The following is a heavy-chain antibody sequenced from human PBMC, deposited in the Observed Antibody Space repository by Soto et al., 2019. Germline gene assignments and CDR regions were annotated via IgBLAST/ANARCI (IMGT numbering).Heavy chain of an antibody. V-gene: IGHV4-39*01. CDR2: IYYSGST. J-gene: IGHJ6*02. D-gene: IGHD6-6*01. CDR3: ARHLSSIEARPELNYHYYGMDV. Sequence: SETLSLTCTVSGGSISSSSYYWGWIRQPPGKGLEWIGSIYYSGSTYYNPSLKSRVTISVDTSKNQFSLKLSSVTAADTAVYYRARHLSSIEARPELNYHYYGMDVWGQGTTVTVSS. CDR1: GGSISSSSYY.